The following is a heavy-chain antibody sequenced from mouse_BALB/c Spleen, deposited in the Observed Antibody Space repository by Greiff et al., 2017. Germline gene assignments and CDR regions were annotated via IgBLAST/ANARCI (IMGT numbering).Heavy chain of an antibody. CDR3: ARGDYGNDWYFDV. D-gene: IGHD2-1*01. CDR1: GDSITSGY. Sequence: EVQLQESGPSLVKPSQTLSLTCSVTGDSITSGYWNWIRKFPGNKLEYMGYISYSGSTYYNPSLKSRISITRDTSKNQYYLQLNSVTTEDTATYYCARGDYGNDWYFDVWGAGTTVTVSS. CDR2: ISYSGST. V-gene: IGHV3-8*02. J-gene: IGHJ1*01.